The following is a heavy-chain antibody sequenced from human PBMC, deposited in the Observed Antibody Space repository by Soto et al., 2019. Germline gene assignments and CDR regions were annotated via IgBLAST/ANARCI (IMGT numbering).Heavy chain of an antibody. CDR3: ARSLLQGDF. D-gene: IGHD2-21*01. CDR2: INPNGGST. CDR1: GFTFSDYS. V-gene: IGHV1-46*01. J-gene: IGHJ4*02. Sequence: VQLVESGGGLVHPGGSLRLSCVASGFTFSDYSMNWVRQAPGQGLEWMAIINPNGGSTNYAQKFQGRVTVTSDTSTSTVSMELNSLGSDDTAVYFCARSLLQGDFWGQGTLVTVSS.